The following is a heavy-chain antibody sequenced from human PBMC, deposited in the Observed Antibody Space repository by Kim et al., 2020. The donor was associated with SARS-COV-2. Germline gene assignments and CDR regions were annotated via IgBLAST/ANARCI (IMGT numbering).Heavy chain of an antibody. CDR2: ISSSGSYI. J-gene: IGHJ4*02. D-gene: IGHD6-19*01. Sequence: GGSLRHSCAASGFTFSSYSMNWVRQAPGKGLEWISSISSSGSYICYADSMKGRFTISRDNARASLYLQMNSLRAEDTAVYYCARVLTSGWSYFDYWGQGTLVTVSS. V-gene: IGHV3-21*01. CDR1: GFTFSSYS. CDR3: ARVLTSGWSYFDY.